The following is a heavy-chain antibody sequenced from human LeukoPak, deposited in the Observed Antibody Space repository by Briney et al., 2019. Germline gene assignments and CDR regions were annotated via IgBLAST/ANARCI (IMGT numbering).Heavy chain of an antibody. Sequence: PGGSLRLSCAASGFTVSGNYMSWVRQAPGKGLECVAVIYSGGDTYYADSVKGRFTISRDKSKNTVYLQMNSLRAEDTALYYCARDWDDGRAERPAWGRGTLVTVSS. J-gene: IGHJ5*02. CDR3: ARDWDDGRAERPA. D-gene: IGHD1-14*01. V-gene: IGHV3-53*01. CDR1: GFTVSGNY. CDR2: IYSGGDT.